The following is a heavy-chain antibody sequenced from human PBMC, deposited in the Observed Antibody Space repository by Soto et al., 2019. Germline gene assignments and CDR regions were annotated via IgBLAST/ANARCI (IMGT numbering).Heavy chain of an antibody. Sequence: PGGSLRLSCAASGFIFSDYDMSWVRQAPGKGLEWVSTIRGTDGTTYYSDSVKGRLTISRDNSKNTLYMKMNSLRAEDAAIYYCARKGGSFYGPFDYWRQGTLVAVSS. D-gene: IGHD1-26*01. J-gene: IGHJ4*02. CDR2: IRGTDGTT. CDR3: ARKGGSFYGPFDY. CDR1: GFIFSDYD. V-gene: IGHV3-23*01.